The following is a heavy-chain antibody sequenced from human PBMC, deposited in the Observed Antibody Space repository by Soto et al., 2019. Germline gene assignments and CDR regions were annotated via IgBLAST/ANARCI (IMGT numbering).Heavy chain of an antibody. CDR1: GASIISCGYY. CDR3: ASGGNFDTVMVFFDY. Sequence: SETLSLTCTVSGASIISCGYYWSLIRQHPGKGLEWIGYIYYRGSTYYNPSLKSRVTISVDTSKNQFSLKLSSVTAADTAVYYCASGGNFDTVMVFFDYWGQGTLVPVSS. D-gene: IGHD5-18*01. CDR2: IYYRGST. V-gene: IGHV4-31*03. J-gene: IGHJ4*02.